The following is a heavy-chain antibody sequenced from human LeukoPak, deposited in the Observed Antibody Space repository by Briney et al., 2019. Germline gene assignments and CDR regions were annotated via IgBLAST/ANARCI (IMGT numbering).Heavy chain of an antibody. CDR1: GFTLSSYT. CDR2: ISSSGGTI. Sequence: GGSLRLSCAASGFTLSSYTMNWVRQAPGKGLEWVSYISSSGGTIYYADSVKGRFTISRDNAKNSLYLQMNSPRAEDTAVYYCARVGTSSNYYYYMDVWGKGTTVTVSS. CDR3: ARVGTSSNYYYYMDV. J-gene: IGHJ6*03. D-gene: IGHD1-1*01. V-gene: IGHV3-48*04.